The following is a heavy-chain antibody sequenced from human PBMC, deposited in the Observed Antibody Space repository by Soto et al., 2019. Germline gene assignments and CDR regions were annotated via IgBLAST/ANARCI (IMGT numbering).Heavy chain of an antibody. D-gene: IGHD3-22*01. CDR2: IYYSGST. CDR1: GGSISSSSYY. V-gene: IGHV4-39*01. CDR3: ARQGVRYLITMIVVVSGAFDI. J-gene: IGHJ3*02. Sequence: PSETLSLTCTVSGGSISSSSYYWGWIRQPPGKGLEWIGSIYYSGSTYYNPSLKSRVTISVDTSKNQFSLKLSSVTAADTAVYYCARQGVRYLITMIVVVSGAFDIWDQGTMVTISS.